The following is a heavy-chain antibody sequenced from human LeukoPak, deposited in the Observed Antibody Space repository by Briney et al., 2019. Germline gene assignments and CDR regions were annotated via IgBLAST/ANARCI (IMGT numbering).Heavy chain of an antibody. Sequence: GGSLRLSCAASGFTFSNAWMNWVRQAPGKGLEWVGRIKSKTDGGTTDYAAPVKGRFTISRDDSKNTPYLQMNSLKTEDTAVYYCSTTYYYDSSEGYWGQGTLVTVSS. D-gene: IGHD3-22*01. CDR3: STTYYYDSSEGY. V-gene: IGHV3-15*07. J-gene: IGHJ4*02. CDR2: IKSKTDGGTT. CDR1: GFTFSNAW.